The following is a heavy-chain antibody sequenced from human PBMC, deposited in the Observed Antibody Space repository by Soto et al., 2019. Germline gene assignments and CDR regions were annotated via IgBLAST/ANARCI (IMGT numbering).Heavy chain of an antibody. V-gene: IGHV3-30-3*01. CDR3: ARDLVAAAGTIGDYFDY. CDR2: ISYDGSNK. D-gene: IGHD6-13*01. Sequence: GGSLRLSCAASGFTFSSYAMHWVRQAPGKGLEWVAVISYDGSNKYYADSVKGRFTISRDNSKNTLYLQMNSLRAEDTAVYYCARDLVAAAGTIGDYFDYWGQGTLVTVSS. CDR1: GFTFSSYA. J-gene: IGHJ4*02.